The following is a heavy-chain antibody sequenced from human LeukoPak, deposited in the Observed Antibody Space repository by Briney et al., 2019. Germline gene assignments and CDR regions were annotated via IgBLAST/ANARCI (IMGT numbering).Heavy chain of an antibody. CDR2: ISSSSSYI. D-gene: IGHD1-26*01. J-gene: IGHJ4*02. CDR3: ARVGATWSLDY. V-gene: IGHV3-21*01. CDR1: GFTFSIYS. Sequence: GGSLRLPCAASGFTFSIYSMNWARQAPGKGLEWVSSISSSSSYIYYAHSVKGRFTISRDNAKNSLYLKMNSLRAEDTAVYYCARVGATWSLDYWGQGTLVTVSS.